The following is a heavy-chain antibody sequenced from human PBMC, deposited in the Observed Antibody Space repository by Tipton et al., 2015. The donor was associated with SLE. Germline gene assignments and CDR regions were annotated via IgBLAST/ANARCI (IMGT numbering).Heavy chain of an antibody. CDR2: ISYSGST. D-gene: IGHD6-19*01. CDR1: GGSISSGGYY. J-gene: IGHJ4*02. Sequence: TLSLTCTVSGGSISSGGYYWSWIRQSPGKGLEWIGYISYSGSTNYNSSLKSRLTISVDTSKNQFSLKLSSVTAADTAVYYCARDVGGYKTGWFPYCCDYWGQRTLVTVSS. CDR3: ARDVGGYKTGWFPYCCDY. V-gene: IGHV4-31*03.